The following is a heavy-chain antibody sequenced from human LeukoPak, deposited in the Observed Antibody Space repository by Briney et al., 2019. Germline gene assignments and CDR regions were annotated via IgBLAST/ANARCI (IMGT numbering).Heavy chain of an antibody. J-gene: IGHJ4*02. CDR1: GFTFSNFG. D-gene: IGHD2-15*01. Sequence: GGSLRLSCATSGFTFSNFGMHWVRQAPGKGPQWVAVISNDASNKYSADSVKGRFTISRDNSKNTLDLQMNSLRVEDTAVYFCAKDKDTPATAQPQRGYFESWGQGTLVTVSS. CDR2: ISNDASNK. V-gene: IGHV3-30*18. CDR3: AKDKDTPATAQPQRGYFES.